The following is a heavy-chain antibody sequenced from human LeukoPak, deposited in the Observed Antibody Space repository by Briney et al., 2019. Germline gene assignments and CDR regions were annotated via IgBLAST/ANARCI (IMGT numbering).Heavy chain of an antibody. J-gene: IGHJ3*02. CDR2: IWHDGDKN. Sequence: GGSLRLSCAASGFPFDTYGMHWVRQAPGKGLEWVAVIWHDGDKNYYSDSVKGRFTASRDNSKNTLYLQMNSLRAEDTAVYYCAKAIVGATPLDAFDIWGQGTMVTVSS. CDR3: AKAIVGATPLDAFDI. V-gene: IGHV3-33*06. D-gene: IGHD1-26*01. CDR1: GFPFDTYG.